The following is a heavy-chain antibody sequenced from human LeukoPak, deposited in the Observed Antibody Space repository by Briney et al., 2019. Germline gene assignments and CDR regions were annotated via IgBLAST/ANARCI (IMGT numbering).Heavy chain of an antibody. V-gene: IGHV3-23*01. CDR3: ARYIYGWYFDY. CDR2: FSGGGDST. J-gene: IGHJ4*02. D-gene: IGHD5-18*01. Sequence: WVADFSGGGDSTQFADSVKGRFTISRDTAKNTLYLQMNSLRVEDTAVYYCARYIYGWYFDYWGQGTLVTVSS.